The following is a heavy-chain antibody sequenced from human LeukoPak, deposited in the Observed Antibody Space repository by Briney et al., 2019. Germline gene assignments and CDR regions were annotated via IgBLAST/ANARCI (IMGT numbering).Heavy chain of an antibody. CDR3: ARRRGYSYGRNNYYFDY. CDR1: GFNSRNYW. J-gene: IGHJ4*02. CDR2: ITRDGSEK. Sequence: PGGSLRLSCAASGFNSRNYWMSWVRQTPGKGLEGVANITRDGSEKYYVDSVEGQFTISRDNAKNSLFLQMNSLRVEDTAVYYCARRRGYSYGRNNYYFDYWGQGTLVTVSS. D-gene: IGHD5-18*01. V-gene: IGHV3-7*03.